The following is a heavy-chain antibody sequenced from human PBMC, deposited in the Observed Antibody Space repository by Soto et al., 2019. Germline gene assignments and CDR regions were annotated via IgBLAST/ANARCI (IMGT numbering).Heavy chain of an antibody. V-gene: IGHV1-2*02. D-gene: IGHD3-10*01. Sequence: ASVKVSCKASGYTFTGYYMHWVRQAPGQGLEWMGWINPNSGGTNYAQKFQGRVTMTRDTSISTAYMELSRLRSDDTAVYYCARDRGGVPYYYYYGMDVWGQGTTVTVSS. CDR2: INPNSGGT. J-gene: IGHJ6*02. CDR3: ARDRGGVPYYYYYGMDV. CDR1: GYTFTGYY.